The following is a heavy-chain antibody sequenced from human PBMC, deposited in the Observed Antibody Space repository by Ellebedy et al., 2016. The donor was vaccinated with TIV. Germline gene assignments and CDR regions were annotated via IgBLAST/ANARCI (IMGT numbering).Heavy chain of an antibody. Sequence: ASVKVSCKASAYTFTGYYIHWVRQAPGQGLEWMGWMNPNNANTNYAQKFQGRVIMTRDTSISTAYMELSSLTSDDTAVYYCARVRTGTFVFFDDWGQGALVTVSS. CDR2: MNPNNANT. D-gene: IGHD3/OR15-3a*01. V-gene: IGHV1-2*02. J-gene: IGHJ4*02. CDR3: ARVRTGTFVFFDD. CDR1: AYTFTGYY.